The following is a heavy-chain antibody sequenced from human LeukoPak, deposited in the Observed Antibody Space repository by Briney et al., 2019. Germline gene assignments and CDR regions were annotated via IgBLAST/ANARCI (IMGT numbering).Heavy chain of an antibody. J-gene: IGHJ6*02. D-gene: IGHD3-22*01. CDR2: IYPGDSDT. V-gene: IGHV5-51*01. Sequence: GESLKISSKGSGYSFTSYWIGWVSQMPGKGLEWMGIIYPGDSDTRYSPSFQGQVTISADKSISTAYLQWSSLKASDTALYYCARGNYYDSSGSPLGYYGMDVWGQGTTVTVSS. CDR3: ARGNYYDSSGSPLGYYGMDV. CDR1: GYSFTSYW.